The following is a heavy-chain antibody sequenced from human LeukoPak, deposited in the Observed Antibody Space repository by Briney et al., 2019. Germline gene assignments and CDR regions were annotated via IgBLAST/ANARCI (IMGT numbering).Heavy chain of an antibody. D-gene: IGHD3-3*01. CDR3: TTDRGYYDFWSGYKSPVDYYYYMDV. V-gene: IGHV3-15*01. Sequence: PGGSLRLSCAASGFTFSNAWMSWVRQAPGKGLEWVGRIKSKTDGGTTDYAAPVKGRFTISRDDSKSTLYLQMNSLKTEDTAVCYCTTDRGYYDFWSGYKSPVDYYYYMDVWGKGTTVTVSS. CDR2: IKSKTDGGTT. CDR1: GFTFSNAW. J-gene: IGHJ6*03.